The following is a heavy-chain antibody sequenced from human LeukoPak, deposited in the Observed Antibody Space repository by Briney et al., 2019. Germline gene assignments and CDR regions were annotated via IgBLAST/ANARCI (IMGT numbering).Heavy chain of an antibody. J-gene: IGHJ6*02. CDR1: GFTFSTYV. D-gene: IGHD6-19*01. Sequence: GGSLGLSCAASGFTFSTYVMHWVRQAPGKGLQWVAVILYDGSNKYYADSVKGRFIISRDNSKNTLYLQMSSLTAEDTAVYYCARVVAGSVYNYGMDVWGQGTTVTVSS. CDR3: ARVVAGSVYNYGMDV. CDR2: ILYDGSNK. V-gene: IGHV3-30*15.